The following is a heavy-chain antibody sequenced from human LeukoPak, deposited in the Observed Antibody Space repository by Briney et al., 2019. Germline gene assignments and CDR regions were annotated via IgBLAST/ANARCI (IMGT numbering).Heavy chain of an antibody. J-gene: IGHJ5*02. CDR1: GGSFSGYY. Sequence: SETLSLTCAVYGGSFSGYYWSWIRQPPGKGLEWIGYIYYSGSTNYNPSLKSRVTISVDTSKNQFSLKLSSVTAADTAVYYCARVLEGTLFDPWGQGTLVTVSS. V-gene: IGHV4-59*01. CDR3: ARVLEGTLFDP. CDR2: IYYSGST. D-gene: IGHD3-3*01.